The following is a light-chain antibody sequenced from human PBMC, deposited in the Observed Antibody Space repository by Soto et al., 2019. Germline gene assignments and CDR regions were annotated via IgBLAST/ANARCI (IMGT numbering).Light chain of an antibody. CDR2: DAS. J-gene: IGKJ5*01. V-gene: IGKV1-39*01. CDR3: QQSYSPPPIT. Sequence: DIQMTESPSTLSASVGDRVTITGRASQSISDWLAWFQKKPGKAPKVLXYDASTLERGVPSRFSGSGSGTDFTLTIGSLQPEDSANYYCQQSYSPPPITFGQGTRLEIK. CDR1: QSISDW.